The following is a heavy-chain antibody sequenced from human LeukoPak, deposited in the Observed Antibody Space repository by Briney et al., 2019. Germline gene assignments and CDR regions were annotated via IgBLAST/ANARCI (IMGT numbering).Heavy chain of an antibody. CDR2: INPRGGST. D-gene: IGHD6-13*01. J-gene: IGHJ4*02. CDR1: GYTFTNYY. CDR3: ARHSLGMAGTSSSWFDY. V-gene: IGHV1-46*01. Sequence: ASVKVSRKASGYTFTNYYIHWVRQAPGQGLEWMGIINPRGGSTSYAQKFQGRVTMTRDTSTSTVYMELSSLRSEDTAVYYCARHSLGMAGTSSSWFDYWGQGTQVTVSS.